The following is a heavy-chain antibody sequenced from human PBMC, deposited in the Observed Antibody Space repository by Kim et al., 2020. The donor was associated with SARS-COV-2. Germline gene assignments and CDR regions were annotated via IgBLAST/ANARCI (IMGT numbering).Heavy chain of an antibody. D-gene: IGHD1-26*01. CDR3: ARVGSGSPYYYYYYGMDV. Sequence: GGSLRLSCAASGFTFSDYYMSWIRQAPGKGLEWVSYISSSSSYTNYADSVKGRFTISRDNAKNSLYLQMNSLRAEDTAVYYCARVGSGSPYYYYYYGMDVWGQGTTVTVSS. V-gene: IGHV3-11*05. CDR1: GFTFSDYY. J-gene: IGHJ6*02. CDR2: ISSSSSYT.